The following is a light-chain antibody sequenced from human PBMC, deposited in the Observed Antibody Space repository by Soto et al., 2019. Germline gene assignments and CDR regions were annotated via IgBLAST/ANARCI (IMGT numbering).Light chain of an antibody. V-gene: IGLV2-14*01. Sequence: QSVLPQPASVSGSPGQSITISCTGTSSDVGGYNYVSWYQQHPGKAPKLMIYGVTNRPSGVSNRFSGSKSADTASLTISGLQAEDEADYYCSSYTINSTQVFGTGTKVTVL. J-gene: IGLJ1*01. CDR2: GVT. CDR3: SSYTINSTQV. CDR1: SSDVGGYNY.